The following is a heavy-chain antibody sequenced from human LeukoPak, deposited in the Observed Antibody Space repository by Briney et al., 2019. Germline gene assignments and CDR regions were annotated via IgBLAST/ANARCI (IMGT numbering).Heavy chain of an antibody. D-gene: IGHD2-2*02. V-gene: IGHV1-69*05. CDR3: ARGRDIVVVPAAIDGEDWFDP. J-gene: IGHJ5*02. CDR2: IIPIFGTA. Sequence: SVKVSCKASGGTFSSYAISWVRQAPGQGLEWMGGIIPIFGTANYAQKFQGRVTITTDESTSTAYMELSSLRSEDTAVYYCARGRDIVVVPAAIDGEDWFDPWGQGTLVTVSS. CDR1: GGTFSSYA.